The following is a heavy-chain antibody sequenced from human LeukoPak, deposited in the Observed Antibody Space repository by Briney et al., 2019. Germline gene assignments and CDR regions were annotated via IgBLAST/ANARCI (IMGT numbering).Heavy chain of an antibody. CDR3: AKGGWLEKD. D-gene: IGHD3-22*01. Sequence: GGSLRLSCAASGFTFSSYAMHWVRQAPGKGLEWVAVISYDGSNKYYADSVKGRFTISRDNSKNTLYLQMNSLRAEDTAVYYCAKGGWLEKDWGQGTLVTVSS. CDR2: ISYDGSNK. CDR1: GFTFSSYA. V-gene: IGHV3-30-3*01. J-gene: IGHJ1*01.